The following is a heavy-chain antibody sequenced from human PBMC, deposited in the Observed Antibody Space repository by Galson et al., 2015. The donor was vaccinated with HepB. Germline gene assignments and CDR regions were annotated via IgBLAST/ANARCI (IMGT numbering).Heavy chain of an antibody. D-gene: IGHD3-3*01. J-gene: IGHJ4*02. Sequence: SLRLSCAASGFTFSSYAMSWVRQAPGKGLEWVSAISAGGGSAYYADSVKGRFTISRDNSKNTLYLQMNSLRAEDTAVYYCAKELRFLEWLLTPYFDYWGQGTLLTVSS. CDR1: GFTFSSYA. CDR2: ISAGGGSA. V-gene: IGHV3-23*01. CDR3: AKELRFLEWLLTPYFDY.